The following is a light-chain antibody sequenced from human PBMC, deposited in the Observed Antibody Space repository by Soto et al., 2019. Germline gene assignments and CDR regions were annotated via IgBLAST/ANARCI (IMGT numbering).Light chain of an antibody. CDR2: AAS. Sequence: DIQLTQSPSFLSASVGDRLTITCRASQGISTYLAWYQQKPGKAPEVLIFAASTLHSGVPSRFSGSGSGTEFTLTISSLQPEDLATYYCQQRNSYRLTFGPGTKVDFK. CDR1: QGISTY. CDR3: QQRNSYRLT. J-gene: IGKJ3*01. V-gene: IGKV1-9*01.